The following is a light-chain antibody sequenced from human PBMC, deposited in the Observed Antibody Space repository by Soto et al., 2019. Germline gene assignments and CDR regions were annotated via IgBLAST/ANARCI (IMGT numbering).Light chain of an antibody. CDR1: QSVLYSSNNKNH. Sequence: DIVMTKSPDSLAVSLGERATINCKSSQSVLYSSNNKNHLAWYQQKSGQPPKLLIYWASTRESGVPDRFRGSGSGTDFTLTISSLQAEDVAVYYCQQYYSTPWTFGQGTKVEIK. CDR2: WAS. J-gene: IGKJ1*01. CDR3: QQYYSTPWT. V-gene: IGKV4-1*01.